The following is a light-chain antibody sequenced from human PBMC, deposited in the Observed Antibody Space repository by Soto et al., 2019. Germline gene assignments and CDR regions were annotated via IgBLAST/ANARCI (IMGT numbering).Light chain of an antibody. Sequence: IIMTQSPATLSVSPGERATLSCRASQSINRDLAWYQQKPGQAPRLLFYGTSNRATGVPDRLSVSGYGTDFTLTISRLEPEDFAVYYCQQYHDWPPLTFGGGTKVDIK. CDR2: GTS. V-gene: IGKV3D-15*01. J-gene: IGKJ4*01. CDR3: QQYHDWPPLT. CDR1: QSINRD.